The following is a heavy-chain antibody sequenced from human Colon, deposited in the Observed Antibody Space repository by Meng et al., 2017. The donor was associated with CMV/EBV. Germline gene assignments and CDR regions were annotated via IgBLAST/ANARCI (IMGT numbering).Heavy chain of an antibody. V-gene: IGHV3-21*01. CDR1: GSSISSGY. CDR3: ARDPDHGHGGSGRCLDY. CDR2: ITSDSNVI. D-gene: IGHD3-10*01. J-gene: IGHJ4*02. Sequence: ETLSLTCNVSGSSISSGYFWGWVRQPPGKGLEWVSFITSDSNVIRYVDSVKGRFSISRDNAKNSLYLQMNSLRAEDTALYYCARDPDHGHGGSGRCLDYWGQGTLVTVSS.